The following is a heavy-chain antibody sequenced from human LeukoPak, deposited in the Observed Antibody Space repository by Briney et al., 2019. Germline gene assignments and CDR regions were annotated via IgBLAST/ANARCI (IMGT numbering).Heavy chain of an antibody. D-gene: IGHD6-19*01. Sequence: GGSLRLSCAASGFTFSSYSMNWVRQAPGKGLEYVSAISSNGGSTYYANSVKGRFTISRDNSKNTLYLQMGSLRAEDMAVYYCARGEQWLIDYWGQGTLVTVSS. CDR2: ISSNGGST. CDR3: ARGEQWLIDY. V-gene: IGHV3-64*01. J-gene: IGHJ4*02. CDR1: GFTFSSYS.